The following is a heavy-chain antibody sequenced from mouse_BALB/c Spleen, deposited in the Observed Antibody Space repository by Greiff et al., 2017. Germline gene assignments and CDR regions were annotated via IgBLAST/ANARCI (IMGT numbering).Heavy chain of an antibody. D-gene: IGHD2-14*01. Sequence: VKLVESGPGLVAPSQSLSITCTVSGFSLTGYGVNWVRQPPGKGLEWLGMIWGDGSTDYNSALKSRLSISKDNSKSQVFLKMNSLQTDDTARYYCARDYRYDGAYYAMDYWGQGTSVTVSS. J-gene: IGHJ4*01. CDR1: GFSLTGYG. CDR2: IWGDGST. V-gene: IGHV2-6-7*01. CDR3: ARDYRYDGAYYAMDY.